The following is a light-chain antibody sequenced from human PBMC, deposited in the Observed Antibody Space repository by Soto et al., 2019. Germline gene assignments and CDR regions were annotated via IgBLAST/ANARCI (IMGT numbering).Light chain of an antibody. V-gene: IGKV3D-15*02. CDR2: GTS. Sequence: EIVMTQSPATLSVSPGERATLSCRASQSVSSNLAWYQQRPAQAPRLLIYGTSNRATGIPDRFSGSGSGTDFTLTISRLESEDFAVYYCQQYHTSPYTFGQGTKLEF. CDR3: QQYHTSPYT. J-gene: IGKJ2*01. CDR1: QSVSSN.